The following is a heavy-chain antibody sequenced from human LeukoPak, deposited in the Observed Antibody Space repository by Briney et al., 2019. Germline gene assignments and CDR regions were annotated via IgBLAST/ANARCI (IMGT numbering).Heavy chain of an antibody. V-gene: IGHV3-23*01. J-gene: IGHJ4*02. CDR3: AKSHSVGYRGYFDY. CDR1: GFTFTTYA. CDR2: ISDSGAST. Sequence: GGSLRLSCAASGFTFTTYAMSWVRQAPGKGLEWVSTISDSGASTYYADSVKGRFTISRDNSKNTLYLQMNSLRAKDTAVYYCAKSHSVGYRGYFDYWGQGTLVTVSS. D-gene: IGHD5-12*01.